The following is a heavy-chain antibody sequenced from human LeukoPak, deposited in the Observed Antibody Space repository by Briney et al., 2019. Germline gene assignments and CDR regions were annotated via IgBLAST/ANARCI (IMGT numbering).Heavy chain of an antibody. V-gene: IGHV4-39*01. D-gene: IGHD3-10*01. CDR2: IYYSGNT. Sequence: PSETLSLTCTVSGGSISSSSYYWGWIRQPPGKGLEWIGSIYYSGNTYYNPSLKSRVTISVDTSKNQFSLRLSSVTAEDTALYYCARHAMGGSGSYYSPFDYWGQGTLVTVSS. J-gene: IGHJ4*02. CDR3: ARHAMGGSGSYYSPFDY. CDR1: GGSISSSSYY.